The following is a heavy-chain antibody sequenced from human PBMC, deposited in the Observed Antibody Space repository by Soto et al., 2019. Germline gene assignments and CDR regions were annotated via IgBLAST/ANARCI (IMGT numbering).Heavy chain of an antibody. CDR1: GFTFSSYA. D-gene: IGHD6-13*01. Sequence: GGSLRLSCAASGFTFSSYAMSWVRQAPGKGLEWVSAISGSGGSTYYADSVKGRFTISRDNSKNTLYLQMNSLRAEDTAVYYCAKDQRHDSSSWYPGVDVWGKGTTVTVSS. J-gene: IGHJ6*04. V-gene: IGHV3-23*01. CDR2: ISGSGGST. CDR3: AKDQRHDSSSWYPGVDV.